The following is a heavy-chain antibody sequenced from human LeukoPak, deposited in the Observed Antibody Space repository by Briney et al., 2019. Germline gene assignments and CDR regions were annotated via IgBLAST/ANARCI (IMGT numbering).Heavy chain of an antibody. CDR1: GGSISSGDYY. D-gene: IGHD2-15*01. Sequence: SQTLSLTCTVSGGSISSGDYYWSWIRQPPGKGLEWIGYIYYSGSTYYNPSLKSRVTISVDTSKNQFSLKLSSVTAADTAVYYCARVGSYCSGGSCSRIPYYLDYWGQGTLVTVSS. V-gene: IGHV4-30-4*01. J-gene: IGHJ4*02. CDR3: ARVGSYCSGGSCSRIPYYLDY. CDR2: IYYSGST.